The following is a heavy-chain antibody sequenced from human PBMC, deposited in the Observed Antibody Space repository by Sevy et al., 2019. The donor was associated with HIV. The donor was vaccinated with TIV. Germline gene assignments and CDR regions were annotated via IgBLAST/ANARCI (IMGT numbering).Heavy chain of an antibody. D-gene: IGHD3-3*01. CDR3: VRFDTKIKIFGVPRGAY. Sequence: SETLSLTCTVYSGSFSDFYWNWIRQSPGKGLEWMGEINHREVTNYNPSLKSRVTISADASNRQFSLKLTSVTAADTAVYYCVRFDTKIKIFGVPRGAYWGPGTLVTVSS. J-gene: IGHJ4*02. CDR2: INHREVT. CDR1: SGSFSDFY. V-gene: IGHV4-34*01.